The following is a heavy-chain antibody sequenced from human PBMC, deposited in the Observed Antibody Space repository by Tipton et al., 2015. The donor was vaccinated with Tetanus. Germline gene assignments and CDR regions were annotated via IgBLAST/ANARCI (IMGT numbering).Heavy chain of an antibody. Sequence: SLRLSCAASGFTFDDYAMHWVRQAPGKGLEWVSGISWNSGSIGYADSVKGRFTISRGNAKNSLYLQMNSLRAEDTALYYCAKAVYGLGSSFDYWGQGTLVTVSS. CDR2: ISWNSGSI. V-gene: IGHV3-9*01. D-gene: IGHD3-10*01. J-gene: IGHJ4*02. CDR3: AKAVYGLGSSFDY. CDR1: GFTFDDYA.